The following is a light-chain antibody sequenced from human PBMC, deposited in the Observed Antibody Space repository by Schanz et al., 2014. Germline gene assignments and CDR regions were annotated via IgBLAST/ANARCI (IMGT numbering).Light chain of an antibody. Sequence: AIRMTQSPSSLSASTGDRVTITCRASQGISSYLAWYQQKPGKAPKLLIYAASTLQSGVPSRFSGSGSGTDFTLTISCLQSEDFATYYCQQYNSYSTTFGQGTKVEIK. V-gene: IGKV1-8*01. CDR1: QGISSY. CDR3: QQYNSYSTT. J-gene: IGKJ1*01. CDR2: AAS.